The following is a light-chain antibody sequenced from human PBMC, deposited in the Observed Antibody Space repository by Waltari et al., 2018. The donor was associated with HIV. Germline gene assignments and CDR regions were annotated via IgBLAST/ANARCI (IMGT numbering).Light chain of an antibody. CDR2: WAS. V-gene: IGKV4-1*01. CDR3: QQYYGTPPYT. CDR1: QSLLYSSNNKNY. J-gene: IGKJ2*01. Sequence: DFVMTQSPDSLAVSLGERATINCKSSQSLLYSSNNKNYLAWFQQKAGQPPKLLISWASTRASGVPDRFSGSGSGTHFTLTISSLQAEDVAVYYCQQYYGTPPYTFGQGTKLEIK.